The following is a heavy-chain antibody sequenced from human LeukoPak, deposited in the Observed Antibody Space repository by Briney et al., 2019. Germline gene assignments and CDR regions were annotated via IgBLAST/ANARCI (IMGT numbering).Heavy chain of an antibody. CDR3: ATSITMFEY. D-gene: IGHD3-10*01. V-gene: IGHV3-7*02. J-gene: IGHJ4*02. CDR1: GFTFSRYW. CDR2: IKEDGTVK. Sequence: PGGSLRLSCAASGFTFSRYWMSWVRQAAGKGLEWVANIKEDGTVKYYVESVKGRFTISRDNAKNSLYLQMNSLRAEDTAVYYCATSITMFEYWGQGTLVTVSS.